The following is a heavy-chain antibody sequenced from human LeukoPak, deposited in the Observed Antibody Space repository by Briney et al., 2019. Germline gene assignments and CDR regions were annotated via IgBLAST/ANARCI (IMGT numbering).Heavy chain of an antibody. CDR3: VRDPLPSTTGLYFNT. V-gene: IGHV3-64*01. CDR2: ITNNGGRT. J-gene: IGHJ4*02. Sequence: GGSLRLSCVASGFTFSSYTMHWVRQAPGKGLEYVSGITNNGGRTYYANSVKDRFTISRDNSKSTLYLQMGSLRLEDMAVYYCVRDPLPSTTGLYFNTWGQGALVTVSS. D-gene: IGHD1-1*01. CDR1: GFTFSSYT.